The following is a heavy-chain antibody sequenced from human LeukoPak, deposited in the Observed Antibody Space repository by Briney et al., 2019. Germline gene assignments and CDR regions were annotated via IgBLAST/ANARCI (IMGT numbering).Heavy chain of an antibody. V-gene: IGHV4-59*01. D-gene: IGHD3-10*01. CDR2: VYYTGST. CDR1: AGSLSGFY. J-gene: IGHJ5*02. CDR3: ARDRGSGTLNNWFDP. Sequence: SETLSLTCTVSAGSLSGFYWTWIRQSPEKGLEWIGFVYYTGSTKYNPSLESRVTISVDTSKSQFSLKLTSVTAADTAVYYCARDRGSGTLNNWFDPWGQGALVTVSS.